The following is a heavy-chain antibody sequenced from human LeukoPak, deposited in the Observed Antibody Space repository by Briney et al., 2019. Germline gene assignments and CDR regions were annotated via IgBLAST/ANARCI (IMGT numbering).Heavy chain of an antibody. J-gene: IGHJ4*02. CDR3: AKDPRELWFGEVY. D-gene: IGHD3-10*01. CDR2: ISGSGGNT. V-gene: IGHV3-23*01. Sequence: GGSLRLSCAASGFTFSSYAMSWVRQAPGKGLEWVSAISGSGGNTYYADSVKGRFTISRDKSKNTLYLQMNSLRAEDTTVYYCAKDPRELWFGEVYWGQGTLVTVSS. CDR1: GFTFSSYA.